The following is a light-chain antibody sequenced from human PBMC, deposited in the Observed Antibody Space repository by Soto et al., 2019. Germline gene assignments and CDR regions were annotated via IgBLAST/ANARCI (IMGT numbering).Light chain of an antibody. Sequence: DVVMTQSPLSLPVTLGQPASISCRSSQSLVYSDGNTYLNWFQQRPGQSPRRLIYKVSNRDSGVPDRFSGSGSGTDFTLKISRVEAEDVGVYYCMQGTHWPLPITFGQGTRLEIK. CDR3: MQGTHWPLPIT. J-gene: IGKJ5*01. CDR2: KVS. V-gene: IGKV2-30*01. CDR1: QSLVYSDGNTY.